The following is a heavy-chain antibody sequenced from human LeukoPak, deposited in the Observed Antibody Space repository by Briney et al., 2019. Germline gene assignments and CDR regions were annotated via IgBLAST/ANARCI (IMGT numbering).Heavy chain of an antibody. CDR2: IYYSGGT. CDR1: GGSISSYY. CDR3: ARLMGQRYYYGMDV. V-gene: IGHV4-59*08. Sequence: SETLSLTCTVSGGSISSYYWSWIRQPPGKGLEWIGYIYYSGGTNYNPSLKSRVTISIDTSKNQFSLKLTSVTAADTAVYYCARLMGQRYYYGMDVWGQGTTVTVSS. D-gene: IGHD1-26*01. J-gene: IGHJ6*02.